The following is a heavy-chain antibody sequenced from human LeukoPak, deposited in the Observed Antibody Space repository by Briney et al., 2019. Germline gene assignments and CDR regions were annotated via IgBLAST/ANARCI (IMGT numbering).Heavy chain of an antibody. V-gene: IGHV4-59*01. D-gene: IGHD1-1*01. CDR2: IYYSGTT. CDR1: GGSISSYY. CDR3: ARDSNSFFDY. J-gene: IGHJ4*02. Sequence: SETLSLTCTVSGGSISSYYWSWIRQPPGKGLEWIGYIYYSGTTNYNPSLKSRVTISVDTSKNQFSLKLSSVTAADTAVYYCARDSNSFFDYWGQGTLVTVSS.